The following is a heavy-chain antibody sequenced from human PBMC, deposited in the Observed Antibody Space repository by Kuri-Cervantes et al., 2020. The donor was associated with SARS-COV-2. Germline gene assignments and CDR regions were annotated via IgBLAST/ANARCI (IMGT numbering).Heavy chain of an antibody. CDR3: ARLEYYYDSSGYYSRYNWFDP. Sequence: SVKVSCKASGGTFSSYAISWVRQAPGQGLEWMGGIIPIFGTANYAQKFQGRVTITADESTSTAYMELSSLRSEDTAVYYCARLEYYYDSSGYYSRYNWFDPWGQETLVTVSS. CDR2: IIPIFGTA. CDR1: GGTFSSYA. D-gene: IGHD3-22*01. J-gene: IGHJ5*02. V-gene: IGHV1-69*13.